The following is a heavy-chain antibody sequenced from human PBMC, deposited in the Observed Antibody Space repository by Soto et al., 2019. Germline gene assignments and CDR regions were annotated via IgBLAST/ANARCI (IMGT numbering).Heavy chain of an antibody. Sequence: SQTLSLTCAIAWDSVSSNSAAWNWIRQSPSRGLEWLGRTYYRSKWYNDYAVSVKSRITINPDTSKNQFSLQLNSVTPEDTAVYYCARDFRPLRQQKLVRHFDYCGQRTLVAVSP. V-gene: IGHV6-1*01. J-gene: IGHJ4*02. CDR1: WDSVSSNSAA. CDR2: TYYRSKWYN. CDR3: ARDFRPLRQQKLVRHFDY. D-gene: IGHD6-13*01.